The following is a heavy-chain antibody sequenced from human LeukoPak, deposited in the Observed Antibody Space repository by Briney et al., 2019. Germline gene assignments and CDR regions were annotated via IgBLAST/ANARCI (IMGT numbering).Heavy chain of an antibody. CDR3: ARTTEDCSRTSCYQYWFDP. CDR1: GYTFSSYD. Sequence: ASVKVSCKASGYTFSSYDINWVRQATGQGPEWMGWMNPNSGNTGYAQKFQGRVTMTRDTSISTAYMELSRLRSDDTAVYYCARTTEDCSRTSCYQYWFDPWGQGTLVTVSS. D-gene: IGHD2-2*01. V-gene: IGHV1-8*01. J-gene: IGHJ5*02. CDR2: MNPNSGNT.